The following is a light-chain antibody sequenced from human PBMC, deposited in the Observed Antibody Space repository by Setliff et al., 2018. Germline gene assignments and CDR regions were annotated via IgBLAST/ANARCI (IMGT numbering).Light chain of an antibody. J-gene: IGLJ2*01. CDR1: TGTVTAGHY. Sequence: QAVVTQEPSVTVSPGGTVTLTCASSTGTVTAGHYSSWLQQKAGQPPRPLIFSTTNAFSWTPARMSGSLLGGKAALTLSGVQSEGEAVYYCLLYFGATVVFGGGTKVTVL. CDR3: LLYFGATVV. CDR2: STT. V-gene: IGLV7-43*01.